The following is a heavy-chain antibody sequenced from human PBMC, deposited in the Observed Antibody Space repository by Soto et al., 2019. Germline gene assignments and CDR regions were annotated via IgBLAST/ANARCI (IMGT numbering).Heavy chain of an antibody. CDR1: GFMFSNHG. CDR3: VRGDNWNDEASDY. V-gene: IGHV3-33*01. D-gene: IGHD1-1*01. J-gene: IGHJ4*02. CDR2: IWSDGNNR. Sequence: GGSLRLSCAASGFMFSNHGMHWVRQAPGKGLEWVAVIWSDGNNRYYADSVKGRFTISRDNSKNTVYLQMSSLRVEDTAVYYCVRGDNWNDEASDYWGQGTLVTVSS.